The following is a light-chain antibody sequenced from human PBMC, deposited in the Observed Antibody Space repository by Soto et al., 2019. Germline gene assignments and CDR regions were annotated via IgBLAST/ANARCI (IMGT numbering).Light chain of an antibody. J-gene: IGKJ4*01. V-gene: IGKV3D-20*02. Sequence: EIVLRQSPGTLSLYPGERATLSCRASQSVNSNYLAWYQQKPGQAPRLLMYETSTRATGIPDRFSGSGSGTDFTLTISRLEPEDFTVYFCQQSNCRPPTFCGGTKVDNK. CDR2: ETS. CDR3: QQSNCRPPT. CDR1: QSVNSNY.